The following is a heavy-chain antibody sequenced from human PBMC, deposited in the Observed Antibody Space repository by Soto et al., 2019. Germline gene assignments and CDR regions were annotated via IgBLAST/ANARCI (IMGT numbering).Heavy chain of an antibody. Sequence: GASVKVSCKSSGCPFSSHSINWVRQAPGQGLEWMGGSIPIFGPANFAKKFQGRVTITADESTTTAYMELSSLTSEDTAVYYCATGSFTSTGGRIGYHYNAMDVWGQGTTVTVSS. J-gene: IGHJ6*02. CDR3: ATGSFTSTGGRIGYHYNAMDV. D-gene: IGHD1-1*01. CDR1: GCPFSSHS. V-gene: IGHV1-69*13. CDR2: SIPIFGPA.